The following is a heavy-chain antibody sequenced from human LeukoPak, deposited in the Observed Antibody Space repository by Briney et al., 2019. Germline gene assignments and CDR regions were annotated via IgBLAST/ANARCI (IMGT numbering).Heavy chain of an antibody. CDR2: IYHSGST. D-gene: IGHD1-26*01. Sequence: PSETLSLTCTVSGYSISSGYYWGWIRQPPGKGLEWIGSIYHSGSTYYNPSLKSRVTISVDTSKNQFSLKLSSVTAADTAVYYCARGASGSYPYNWFDPWGQGTLVTVSS. J-gene: IGHJ5*02. V-gene: IGHV4-38-2*02. CDR1: GYSISSGYY. CDR3: ARGASGSYPYNWFDP.